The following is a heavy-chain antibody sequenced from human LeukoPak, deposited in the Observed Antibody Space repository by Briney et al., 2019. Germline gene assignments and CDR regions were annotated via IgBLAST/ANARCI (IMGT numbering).Heavy chain of an antibody. V-gene: IGHV3-74*01. CDR2: IDCDGINT. CDR1: EYTFSNYW. D-gene: IGHD3-3*01. CDR3: ARGFTIFGVVNDAFDI. J-gene: IGHJ3*02. Sequence: GGSLRLSCAASEYTFSNYWKHWVRQDPGKGLVWVSRIDCDGINTSYADSVKGRFTISRDNAKTTLYLQMNTLRAEDTAVYYCARGFTIFGVVNDAFDIWGQGTMVTVSS.